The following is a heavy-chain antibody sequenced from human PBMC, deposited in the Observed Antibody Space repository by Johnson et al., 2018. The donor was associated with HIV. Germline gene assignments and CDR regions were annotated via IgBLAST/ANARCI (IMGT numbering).Heavy chain of an antibody. Sequence: VQLVESGGGLVKPGGSLRLSCAASGFTFSNAWMSWVRQAPGKGLEWVGRIKSKTDDGTTDYAAPVKGRFTISRDNSKNTLYLQMNSLRAEEPAVYYCARGAALPAAFDIWGQGTMVTVSS. CDR1: GFTFSNAW. V-gene: IGHV3-15*01. CDR2: IKSKTDDGTT. CDR3: ARGAALPAAFDI. J-gene: IGHJ3*02. D-gene: IGHD2-15*01.